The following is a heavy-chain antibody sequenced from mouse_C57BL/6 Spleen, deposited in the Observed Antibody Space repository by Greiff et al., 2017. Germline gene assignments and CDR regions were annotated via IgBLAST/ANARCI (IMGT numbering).Heavy chain of an antibody. V-gene: IGHV5-4*01. CDR1: GFTFSSYA. CDR3: ARDPGWDYAMDY. Sequence: EVKLVESGGGLVKPGGSLKLSCAASGFTFSSYAMSWVRQTPEKRLEWVATISDGGSYTYYPDNVKGRFTISRDNAKNNLYLQISHLKSEDTAMYYCARDPGWDYAMDYWGQGTSVTVSS. CDR2: ISDGGSYT. J-gene: IGHJ4*01. D-gene: IGHD3-1*01.